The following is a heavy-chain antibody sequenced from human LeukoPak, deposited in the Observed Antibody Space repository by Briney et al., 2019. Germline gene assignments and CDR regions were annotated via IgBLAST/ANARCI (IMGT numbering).Heavy chain of an antibody. Sequence: EASVKVSCKASGYTFTSYGVSWVRQAPGQGLEWMGWISTWDGDTNYAQNFQGRATLTTDTSTTTAYMEVTSLRSDDTAVYYCARDWYCSGGSCDDCFDPWGQGTLVTVSS. D-gene: IGHD2-15*01. CDR2: ISTWDGDT. J-gene: IGHJ5*02. CDR3: ARDWYCSGGSCDDCFDP. CDR1: GYTFTSYG. V-gene: IGHV1-18*01.